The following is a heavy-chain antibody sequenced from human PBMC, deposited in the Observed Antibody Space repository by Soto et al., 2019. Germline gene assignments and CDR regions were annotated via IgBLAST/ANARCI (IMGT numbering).Heavy chain of an antibody. J-gene: IGHJ6*03. CDR2: INHSGST. CDR1: GGSFSGYY. Sequence: PSETLSLTCAVYGGSFSGYYWSWIRQPPGKGLEWIGEINHSGSTNYNPSLKSRVTISVDTSKNQFSLKLSSVTAADTAVYYCARTYSSAWGYYYYYMDVWGKGTTVTVSS. CDR3: ARTYSSAWGYYYYYMDV. D-gene: IGHD6-19*01. V-gene: IGHV4-34*01.